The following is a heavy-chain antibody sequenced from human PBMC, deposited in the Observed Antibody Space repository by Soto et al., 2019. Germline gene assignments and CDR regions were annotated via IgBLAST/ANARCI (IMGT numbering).Heavy chain of an antibody. Sequence: SQTLSLTCAISGDSVSSNMAAWNWIRQSPSRGLEWLGRTYYRSKWYNDYAASVKSRITINTDTSKNQFSLQLNSVTPEDTAVYYCAREGARYSGSYFDYWGQGTLVTVSS. CDR2: TYYRSKWYN. V-gene: IGHV6-1*01. J-gene: IGHJ4*02. CDR3: AREGARYSGSYFDY. D-gene: IGHD1-26*01. CDR1: GDSVSSNMAA.